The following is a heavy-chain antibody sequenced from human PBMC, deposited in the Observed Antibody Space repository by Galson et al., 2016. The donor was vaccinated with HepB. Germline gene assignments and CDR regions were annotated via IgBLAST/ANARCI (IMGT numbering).Heavy chain of an antibody. CDR3: ARDLSGPDH. CDR1: GFTFKNHQ. CDR2: IEGDGTSP. J-gene: IGHJ4*02. V-gene: IGHV3-74*01. Sequence: SLRLSCAVSGFTFKNHQMHWIRQVPGKGLMWVARIEGDGTSPIYAPSVKGRFTISSDSAENTVYLQMNRLGAEDTALYYCARDLSGPDHWGQGTQVTVSP.